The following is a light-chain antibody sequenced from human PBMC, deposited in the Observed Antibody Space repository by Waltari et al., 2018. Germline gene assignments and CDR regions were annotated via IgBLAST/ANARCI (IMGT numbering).Light chain of an antibody. CDR3: QQYNSFFRT. J-gene: IGKJ1*01. Sequence: DIQMTQTPSTLSASVGDRVTITCRGSQSISGRLAGYQQKPGKAPKLLIFDASKLESGVPSRFSGSGFGTEFALTISGLQPDDFATYFCQQYNSFFRTFGQGTKVEIK. CDR2: DAS. CDR1: QSISGR. V-gene: IGKV1-5*01.